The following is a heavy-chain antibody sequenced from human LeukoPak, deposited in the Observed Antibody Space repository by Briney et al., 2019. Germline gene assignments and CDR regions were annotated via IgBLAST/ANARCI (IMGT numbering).Heavy chain of an antibody. CDR1: GGTFSSYE. CDR2: IIPMFGTA. J-gene: IGHJ4*02. D-gene: IGHD6-13*01. Sequence: SVKVSCKASGGTFSSYEISWVRQAPGQGLEWMGGIIPMFGTAKYAQKFQGRVTITADKSTSTAYMELSSLRSEDTAVYYCARVTGYVMEDYFDYWGQGTLVTVSS. CDR3: ARVTGYVMEDYFDY. V-gene: IGHV1-69*06.